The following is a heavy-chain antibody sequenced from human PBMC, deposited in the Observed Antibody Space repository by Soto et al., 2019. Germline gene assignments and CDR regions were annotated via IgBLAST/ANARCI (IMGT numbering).Heavy chain of an antibody. CDR1: GFTFGGHN. J-gene: IGHJ4*02. Sequence: QVQLVESGGGVVQPGRSLRLSCAASGFTFGGHNMHWVRQSPGTGLEWVAVISFDGTNKYYADSVKGRFTISRDNSKSTLYLQMSSLRAEDTAVYFCVRVPKNYGSFFDYWGQGTLVTVSS. V-gene: IGHV3-30*04. CDR2: ISFDGTNK. CDR3: VRVPKNYGSFFDY. D-gene: IGHD3-10*01.